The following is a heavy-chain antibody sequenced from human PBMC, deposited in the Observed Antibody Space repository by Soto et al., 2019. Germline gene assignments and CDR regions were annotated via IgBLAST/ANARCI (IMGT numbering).Heavy chain of an antibody. D-gene: IGHD3-22*01. V-gene: IGHV4-30-2*01. CDR1: GGSISSGGYS. J-gene: IGHJ4*02. CDR2: IYHSGST. CDR3: ARGYYDSSGYFDY. Sequence: PSETLSLTCAVSGGSISSGGYSWSWIRQPPGKGLEWIGYIYHSGSTYYNPSLKSRVTISVDRSKNQFSLKLSSVTAADTAVYYCARGYYDSSGYFDYWGQGTPVTVSS.